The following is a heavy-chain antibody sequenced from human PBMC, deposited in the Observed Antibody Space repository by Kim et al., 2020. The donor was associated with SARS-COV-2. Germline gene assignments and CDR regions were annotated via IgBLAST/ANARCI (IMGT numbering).Heavy chain of an antibody. CDR1: GGSISSSSYY. Sequence: SETLSLTCTVSGGSISSSSYYWGWIRQPPGKGLEWIGSIYYSGSTYYNPSLKSRVTISVDTSKNQFSLKLSSVTAADTAVYYCARESTGTQVARGDYWGQGTLVTVSS. J-gene: IGHJ4*02. CDR2: IYYSGST. CDR3: ARESTGTQVARGDY. V-gene: IGHV4-39*07. D-gene: IGHD1-7*01.